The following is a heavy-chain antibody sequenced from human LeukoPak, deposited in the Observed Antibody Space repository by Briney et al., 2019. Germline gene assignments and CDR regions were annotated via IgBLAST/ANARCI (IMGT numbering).Heavy chain of an antibody. V-gene: IGHV3-74*01. J-gene: IGHJ4*02. CDR3: ARDPSGYGSGSYPFDY. Sequence: PGGSLRLSCAASGFTFSSYWMHWVRQAPGKGLVWVSRINSDGSTTSYADSVKGRFTISRDNAKNTLYLQMNSLRAEDTAVYYCARDPSGYGSGSYPFDYWGQGTLVTVSS. CDR1: GFTFSSYW. CDR2: INSDGSTT. D-gene: IGHD3-10*01.